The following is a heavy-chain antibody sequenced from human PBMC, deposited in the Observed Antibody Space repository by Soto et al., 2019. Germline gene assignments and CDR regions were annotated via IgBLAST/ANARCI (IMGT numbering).Heavy chain of an antibody. D-gene: IGHD3-10*02. V-gene: IGHV3-30*02. J-gene: IGHJ4*02. CDR1: GFIFSNNG. CDR3: TIVRVADSALDH. CDR2: MSYDGSDT. Sequence: HLGGSLRLSCVGSGFIFSNNGMHWVRQTPGKGLEWVAFMSYDGSDTFYADSVKGRFTISRDNSKNTLFLHMSNLRAEDTAMYYCTIVRVADSALDHWGQGTPVTVSS.